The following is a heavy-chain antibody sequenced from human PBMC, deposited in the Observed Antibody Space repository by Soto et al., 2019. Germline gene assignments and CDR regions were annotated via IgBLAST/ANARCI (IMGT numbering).Heavy chain of an antibody. CDR1: GFTFSSYA. V-gene: IGHV3-23*01. CDR2: ISGSGGST. CDR3: AKDTRKVVVVPAATFDY. D-gene: IGHD2-2*01. Sequence: GGSLRLSCAASGFTFSSYAMSWVRQAPGKGLEWVSAISGSGGSTYYADSVKGRFTISRDNSKNTLYLQMNSPRAEDTAVYYCAKDTRKVVVVPAATFDYWGQGTLVTVSS. J-gene: IGHJ4*02.